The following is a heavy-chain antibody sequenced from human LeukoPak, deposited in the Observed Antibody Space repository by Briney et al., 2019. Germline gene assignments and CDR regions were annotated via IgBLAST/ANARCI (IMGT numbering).Heavy chain of an antibody. CDR3: ARTADGSHFDY. Sequence: SGPALVKPTQTLTPTCTFSGFSLSTNGMRVSWIRQPPGKALEWLARIDWDDDKFYSTSLKTRLTISKDTSKNLVVLIMTNMDPVDTATYYCARTADGSHFDYWGQGTLVTASS. CDR1: GFSLSTNGMR. D-gene: IGHD5-24*01. V-gene: IGHV2-70*04. J-gene: IGHJ4*02. CDR2: IDWDDDK.